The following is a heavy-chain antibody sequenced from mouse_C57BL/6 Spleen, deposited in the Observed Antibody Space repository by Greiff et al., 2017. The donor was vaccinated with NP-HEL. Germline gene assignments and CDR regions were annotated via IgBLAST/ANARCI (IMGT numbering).Heavy chain of an antibody. D-gene: IGHD2-4*01. CDR3: TRSRLRRSPFDY. J-gene: IGHJ2*01. CDR1: GYTFTDYE. Sequence: VQLVESGAELVRPGASVTLSCKASGYTFTDYEMHWVKQTPVHGLEWIGAIDPETGGTAYNQKFKGKAILTADKSSSTAYMELRSLTSEDSAVYYCTRSRLRRSPFDYWGQGTTLTVSS. CDR2: IDPETGGT. V-gene: IGHV1-15*01.